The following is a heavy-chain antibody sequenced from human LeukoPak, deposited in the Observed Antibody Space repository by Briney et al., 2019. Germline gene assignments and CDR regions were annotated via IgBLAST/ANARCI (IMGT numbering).Heavy chain of an antibody. J-gene: IGHJ5*02. CDR3: ARTLYCGGDCP. V-gene: IGHV4-59*01. D-gene: IGHD2-21*02. CDR1: GGSISSYY. CDR2: IYYSGST. Sequence: SETLSLTCTVSGGSISSYYWSWIRQPPGKGLEWIGYIYYSGSTNYNPSLKSRVTMSVDTSKNQFSLKLSSVTAAGTAVYYCARTLYCGGDCPWGQGTLVTVSS.